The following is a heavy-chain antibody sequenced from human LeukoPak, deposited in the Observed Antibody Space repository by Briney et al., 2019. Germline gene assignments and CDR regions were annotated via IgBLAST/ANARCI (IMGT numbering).Heavy chain of an antibody. Sequence: SETLSLTCAVYGGSFSGYYWSWIRQPPGKGLEWIGCIYSSGSTNYNPSLKSRVTISVDTSKNQFSLKLSSVTAADTAVYYCARFIDEIDNWFDPWGQGTLVTVSS. V-gene: IGHV4-59*01. CDR2: IYSSGST. CDR1: GGSFSGYY. J-gene: IGHJ5*02. CDR3: ARFIDEIDNWFDP. D-gene: IGHD3-16*02.